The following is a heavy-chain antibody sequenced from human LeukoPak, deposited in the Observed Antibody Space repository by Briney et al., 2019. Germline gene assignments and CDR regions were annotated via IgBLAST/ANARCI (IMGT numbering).Heavy chain of an antibody. V-gene: IGHV3-66*01. Sequence: PGGSLRLSCAASGFTVSSNYMSWVRQAPGKGLEWVSVIYSGGSTYYADSVKGRFTISRDNSKNTLYLQMNSLRAEDTAVYYCARSRGGYDLSPIINWGQGTLVTVSS. CDR3: ARSRGGYDLSPIIN. CDR2: IYSGGST. CDR1: GFTVSSNY. D-gene: IGHD3-16*01. J-gene: IGHJ4*02.